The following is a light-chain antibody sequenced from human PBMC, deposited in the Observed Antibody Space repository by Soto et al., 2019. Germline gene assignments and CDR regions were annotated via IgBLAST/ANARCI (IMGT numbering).Light chain of an antibody. Sequence: QSVLTQPASVSGSPGQSITISCTGTSSDVGGYNYVSWYQQHPGKAPKLMIYAVTDRPSGVSSRFSGSKSGTTASLTISGPQAEDEADYYCSSYTSISTPFGHGIKVTVL. J-gene: IGLJ1*01. CDR3: SSYTSISTP. V-gene: IGLV2-14*01. CDR2: AVT. CDR1: SSDVGGYNY.